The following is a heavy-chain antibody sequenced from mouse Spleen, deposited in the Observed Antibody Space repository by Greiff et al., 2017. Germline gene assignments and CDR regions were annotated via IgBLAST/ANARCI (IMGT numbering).Heavy chain of an antibody. CDR1: GYTFTSYW. D-gene: IGHD4-1*01. Sequence: QVQLKQPGAELVRPGTSVKLSCKASGYTFTSYWMHWVKQRPGQGLEWIGVIDPSDSYTNYNQKFKGKATLTVDTSSSTAYMQLSSLTSEDSAVYYCARSLTGTLYYFDYWGQGTTLTVSS. CDR3: ARSLTGTLYYFDY. V-gene: IGHV1-59*01. CDR2: IDPSDSYT. J-gene: IGHJ2*01.